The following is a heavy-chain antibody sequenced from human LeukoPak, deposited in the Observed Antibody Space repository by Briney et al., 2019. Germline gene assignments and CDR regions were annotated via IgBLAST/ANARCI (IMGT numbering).Heavy chain of an antibody. J-gene: IGHJ4*02. Sequence: SSVKVSCKASGYTYTGYYMHWVPRAPGQGGECMGWIKPKSGGTNYAEKFQGRVTMTRNTTISTSYMELSRMISDDTAVYYCARVGYDFWSGSQLYYFDYWGQGTLVTVSS. V-gene: IGHV1-2*02. CDR3: ARVGYDFWSGSQLYYFDY. D-gene: IGHD3-3*01. CDR1: GYTYTGYY. CDR2: IKPKSGGT.